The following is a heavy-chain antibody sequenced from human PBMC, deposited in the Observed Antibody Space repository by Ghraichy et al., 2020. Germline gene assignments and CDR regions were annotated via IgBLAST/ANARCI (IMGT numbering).Heavy chain of an antibody. J-gene: IGHJ5*02. V-gene: IGHV1-8*01. CDR3: ARVWPFGDFWSGYWFDP. CDR2: MNPNSGNT. CDR1: GYTFTSYD. D-gene: IGHD3-3*01. Sequence: ASVKVSCKASGYTFTSYDINWVRQATGQGLEWMGWMNPNSGNTGYAQKFQGRVTMTRNTSISTAYMELSSLRSEDTAVYYCARVWPFGDFWSGYWFDPWGQGTLVTVSS.